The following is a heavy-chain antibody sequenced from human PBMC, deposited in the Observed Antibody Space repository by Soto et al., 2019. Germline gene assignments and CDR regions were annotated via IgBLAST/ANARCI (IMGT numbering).Heavy chain of an antibody. CDR1: FFPFVSSA. V-gene: IGHV3-23*01. D-gene: IGHD2-2*01. CDR3: ARPNYASATYYYYMDV. J-gene: IGHJ6*03. Sequence: PGGFLTLFSLPTFFPFVSSAMAWIRQAPGKGLGWVSLMSISGGTTYYAESVKGRFTISKDNSRNTLYLQMNSLRAEDTAVYYCARPNYASATYYYYMDVWGKGT. CDR2: MSISGGTT.